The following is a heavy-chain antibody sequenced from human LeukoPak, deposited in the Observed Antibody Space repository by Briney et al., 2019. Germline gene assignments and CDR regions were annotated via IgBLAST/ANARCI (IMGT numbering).Heavy chain of an antibody. J-gene: IGHJ3*02. CDR3: ARDGDFDDAFDI. V-gene: IGHV4-59*01. Sequence: PSETLSLTCAVSGGSISSYYWSWIRQPPGKGLEWIGYIYYSGSTNYNPSLKSRVTISVDTSKNQFSLKLSSVTAADTAVYYCARDGDFDDAFDIWGQGTMVTVSS. CDR1: GGSISSYY. CDR2: IYYSGST.